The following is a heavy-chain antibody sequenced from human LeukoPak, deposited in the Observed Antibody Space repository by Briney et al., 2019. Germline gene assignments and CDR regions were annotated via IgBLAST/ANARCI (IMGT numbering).Heavy chain of an antibody. CDR2: ISAYNGNT. V-gene: IGHV1-18*01. CDR1: GYTFTSYG. CDR3: ARDGIAVAGIRLNWYFDL. D-gene: IGHD6-19*01. J-gene: IGHJ2*01. Sequence: GASVKVSCKASGYTFTSYGISWVRQAPGQGLEWMGWISAYNGNTNYAQKLQGRVTMTTDTSTSTAYMELSSLRSEDTAVYYCARDGIAVAGIRLNWYFDLWGRGTLVTVSS.